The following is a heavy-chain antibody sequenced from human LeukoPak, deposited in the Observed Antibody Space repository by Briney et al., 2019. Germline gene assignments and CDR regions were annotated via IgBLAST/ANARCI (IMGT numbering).Heavy chain of an antibody. CDR1: GGSISSYY. CDR3: ARGGYSSGWLVKKNWFDP. J-gene: IGHJ5*02. V-gene: IGHV4-59*12. Sequence: PSETLSLTCTVSGGSISSYYWSWIRQPPGKGLEWIGYIYYSGSTNYNPSLKSRVTISVDTSKNQFSLKLSSVTAADTAVYYCARGGYSSGWLVKKNWFDPWGQGTLVTVSS. CDR2: IYYSGST. D-gene: IGHD6-19*01.